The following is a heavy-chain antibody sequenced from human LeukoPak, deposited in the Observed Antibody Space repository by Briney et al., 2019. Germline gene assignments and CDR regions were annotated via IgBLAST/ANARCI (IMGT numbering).Heavy chain of an antibody. CDR2: IYYSGST. CDR3: ASLQSLGY. D-gene: IGHD4-11*01. V-gene: IGHV4-39*07. J-gene: IGHJ4*02. Sequence: SETLSLTCTVSGGSISSSSYYWGWLRQPPGKGLEWIGSIYYSGSTYYNPSLKSRVTISVDTSKNQFSLKLSSVTAADTAVYYCASLQSLGYWGQGTLVTVSS. CDR1: GGSISSSSYY.